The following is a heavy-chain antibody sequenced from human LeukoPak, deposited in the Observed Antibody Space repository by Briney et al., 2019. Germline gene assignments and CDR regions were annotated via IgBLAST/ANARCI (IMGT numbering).Heavy chain of an antibody. CDR3: AGPGDYGNFDY. Sequence: SETLSLTCTVSGGSISSYYWSWIRQPSGKGLEWIGYIYYSGTTNYNPSLKSRVTISVDTSKNQFSLKLNSVTAADTAVYYCAGPGDYGNFDYWGQGTLVTVSS. V-gene: IGHV4-59*01. D-gene: IGHD4-17*01. CDR1: GGSISSYY. J-gene: IGHJ4*02. CDR2: IYYSGTT.